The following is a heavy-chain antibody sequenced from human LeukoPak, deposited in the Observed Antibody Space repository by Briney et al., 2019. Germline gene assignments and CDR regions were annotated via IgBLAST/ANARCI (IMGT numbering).Heavy chain of an antibody. J-gene: IGHJ5*02. V-gene: IGHV4-4*09. D-gene: IGHD1-1*01. CDR2: IYTSGST. CDR3: ARRAGYDNWFDP. CDR1: GGSISSYY. Sequence: PSETLSPTCTVSGGSISSYYWSWIRQPPGKGLEWIGYIYTSGSTNYNPTLKSRVTISVDTSKNQFSLKLSSVTAADTAVYYCARRAGYDNWFDPWGQGTLVTVSS.